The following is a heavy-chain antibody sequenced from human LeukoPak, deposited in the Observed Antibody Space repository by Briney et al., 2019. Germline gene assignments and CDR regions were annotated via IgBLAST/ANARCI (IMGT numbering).Heavy chain of an antibody. V-gene: IGHV3-23*01. CDR2: ISGSGGST. J-gene: IGHJ4*02. Sequence: TGGSLRLSCAASGFTFSSYAMSWVRQAPGKGLEWVSTISGSGGSTYYADSVKGRFTISRANSNNTLYLQMNSLRAEDTAVYYCARDPGRGYSYGSFDYWGQGTLVTVSS. CDR3: ARDPGRGYSYGSFDY. CDR1: GFTFSSYA. D-gene: IGHD5-18*01.